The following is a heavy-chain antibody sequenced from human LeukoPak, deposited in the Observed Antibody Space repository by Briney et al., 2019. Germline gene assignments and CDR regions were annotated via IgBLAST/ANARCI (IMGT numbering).Heavy chain of an antibody. CDR1: GGSISSYY. J-gene: IGHJ4*02. CDR3: ARDRGDSSGYPYFDY. CDR2: IYYSGST. D-gene: IGHD3-22*01. Sequence: SETLSLTCTVSGGSISSYYWNWIRQHPGKGLEWIGYIYYSGSTYYNPSLKSRVTISVDTSKNQFSLKLSSVTAADTAVYYCARDRGDSSGYPYFDYWGQGTLVTVSS. V-gene: IGHV4-59*06.